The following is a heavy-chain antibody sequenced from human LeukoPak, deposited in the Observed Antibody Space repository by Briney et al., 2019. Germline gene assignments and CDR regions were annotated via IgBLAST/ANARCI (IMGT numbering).Heavy chain of an antibody. D-gene: IGHD3-10*01. Sequence: SETLSLTCTVSGGSISSSSYYWGWIRQPPGKGLEWIGSIYYSGSTYYNPSLKSQVTISVDTSKNQFSLKLSSVTAADTAVYYCARHDPSGGSGSRGYFDYWGQGTLVTVSS. CDR3: ARHDPSGGSGSRGYFDY. J-gene: IGHJ4*02. CDR2: IYYSGST. CDR1: GGSISSSSYY. V-gene: IGHV4-39*01.